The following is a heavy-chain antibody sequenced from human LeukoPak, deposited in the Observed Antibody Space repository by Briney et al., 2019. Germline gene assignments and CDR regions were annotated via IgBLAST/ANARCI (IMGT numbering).Heavy chain of an antibody. CDR2: INHSGST. Sequence: SETLSLTCAVYGGSFSGYYWSWIRQPPGKGLEWIGEINHSGSTNYNPSLESRVTISVDTSKNQFSLKLSSVTAADTAFYYCARETYSSTWYHDAFDIWGQGTMVTVSS. CDR1: GGSFSGYY. J-gene: IGHJ3*02. D-gene: IGHD6-13*01. V-gene: IGHV4-34*01. CDR3: ARETYSSTWYHDAFDI.